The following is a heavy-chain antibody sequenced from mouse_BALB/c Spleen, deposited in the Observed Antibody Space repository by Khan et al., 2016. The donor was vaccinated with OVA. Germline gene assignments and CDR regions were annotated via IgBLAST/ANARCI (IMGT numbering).Heavy chain of an antibody. V-gene: IGHV2-9*02. CDR3: ARLEDI. D-gene: IGHD1-3*01. Sequence: QVRLKALGPGLVAPSQSLSITCTVSVFSLTSYGVHWVRQPPGKGLEWLGVIRAGGSTKYNSASMYRLSISKDNSKSQVFLKMNSLQTDDTAMYYCARLEDIWGQGTTLTVSS. J-gene: IGHJ2*01. CDR2: IRAGGST. CDR1: VFSLTSYG.